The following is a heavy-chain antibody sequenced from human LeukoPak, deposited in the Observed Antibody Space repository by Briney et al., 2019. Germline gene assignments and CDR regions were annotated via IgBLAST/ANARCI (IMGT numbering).Heavy chain of an antibody. CDR2: VYTSGST. CDR3: ARDPNSAL. Sequence: PSETLSLTCTVSGGSISSSYWSWIRQPAGKGLEWTGRVYTSGSTNYNYNPSLKSRLTMSVDTSKNQFSLKLSSVTAADTAVYYCARDPNSALWGQGTLVTVSS. V-gene: IGHV4-4*07. D-gene: IGHD2-21*01. J-gene: IGHJ4*02. CDR1: GGSISSSY.